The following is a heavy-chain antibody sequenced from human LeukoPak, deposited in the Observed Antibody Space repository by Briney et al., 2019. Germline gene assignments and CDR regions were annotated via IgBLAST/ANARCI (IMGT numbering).Heavy chain of an antibody. CDR2: ISSTRDI. D-gene: IGHD1-26*01. Sequence: GGSLRLSCAASGFTFDKYALNWLRHTPGKGLEWLSYISSTRDIYYADSVKGRFTISRDNAKKSLYLQMNSLRAEDTAVYFCARDDKWAFDYWGQGTLVTVSS. CDR3: ARDDKWAFDY. CDR1: GFTFDKYA. J-gene: IGHJ4*02. V-gene: IGHV3-69-1*02.